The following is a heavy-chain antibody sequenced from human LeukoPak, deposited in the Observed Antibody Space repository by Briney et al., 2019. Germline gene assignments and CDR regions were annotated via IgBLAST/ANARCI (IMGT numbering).Heavy chain of an antibody. CDR1: GFTVSSNY. D-gene: IGHD3-10*01. V-gene: IGHV3-53*01. CDR2: IYSGGST. CDR3: ASTPYYYGSGSSLIDY. Sequence: GGSLRLSCAASGFTVSSNYMSWVRQAPGKGLEWVSVIYSGGSTYYADSVKGRFTISRDNSKNTLYLQMNSLRAEDTAVYYCASTPYYYGSGSSLIDYWGQGTLVTVSS. J-gene: IGHJ4*02.